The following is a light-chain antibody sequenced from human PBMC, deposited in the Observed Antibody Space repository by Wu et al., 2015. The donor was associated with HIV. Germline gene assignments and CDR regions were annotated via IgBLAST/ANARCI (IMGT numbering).Light chain of an antibody. CDR3: QQYASSAPIT. V-gene: IGKV3-20*01. CDR2: GAS. Sequence: ETVLTQSPGILSLSPGERATLSCRASQSVSSSYLAWYQQKPGQAPRLLIYGASSRATGIPDRFSGSGSGTDFTLTINGLEPEDFAVYYCQQYASSAPITFGRGTRLEIK. CDR1: QSVSSSY. J-gene: IGKJ5*01.